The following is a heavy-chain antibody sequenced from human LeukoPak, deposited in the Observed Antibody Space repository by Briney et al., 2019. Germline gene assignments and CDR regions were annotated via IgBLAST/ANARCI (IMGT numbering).Heavy chain of an antibody. CDR1: GYSFTSYW. D-gene: IGHD5-12*01. Sequence: GESLKISCKGSGYSFTSYWIGWVRQMPGKGLEWMGIIYPGDSDTRYSPSFQGQVTISADKSISTAYLQWSSLKGSDTAMYYCARQGRWLQLPIDYWGQGTLVTVSS. V-gene: IGHV5-51*01. CDR2: IYPGDSDT. J-gene: IGHJ4*02. CDR3: ARQGRWLQLPIDY.